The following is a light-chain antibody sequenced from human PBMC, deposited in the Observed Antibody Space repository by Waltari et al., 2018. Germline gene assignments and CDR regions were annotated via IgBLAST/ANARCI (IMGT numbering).Light chain of an antibody. CDR1: HDISYY. J-gene: IGKJ2*01. CDR3: QHYNGVPPYT. V-gene: IGKV1-33*01. Sequence: DIQMTQSPSSLSASVGDSVTITCQASHDISYYLNWYQQKPGKGPKLLIYDSSRLHTGVPSRFSGSGYGTDFTFTINNVQPEDIATYYCQHYNGVPPYTFGQGTKLEMK. CDR2: DSS.